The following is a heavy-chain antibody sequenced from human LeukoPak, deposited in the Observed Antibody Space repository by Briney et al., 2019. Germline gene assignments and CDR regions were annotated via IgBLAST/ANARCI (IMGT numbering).Heavy chain of an antibody. Sequence: SETLSLTCTVSGGSISSYYWSWIRQPAGKGLEWIGRIYTSGSTNYNPSLKSRVTMSVDTSKNQFSLKLSSVTAADTAVYYCARDQYYYDSSGYGYFDYWGQGTLVTVSS. CDR1: GGSISSYY. D-gene: IGHD3-22*01. CDR2: IYTSGST. CDR3: ARDQYYYDSSGYGYFDY. V-gene: IGHV4-4*07. J-gene: IGHJ4*02.